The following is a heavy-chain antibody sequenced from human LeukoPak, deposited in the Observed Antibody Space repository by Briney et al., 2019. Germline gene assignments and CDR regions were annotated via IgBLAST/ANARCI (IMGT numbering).Heavy chain of an antibody. CDR1: GGSTRSYF. D-gene: IGHD5-12*01. CDR3: ARGLVLATDDAFDI. Sequence: SETLSLTCTVSGGSTRSYFWSWLRQPPGEGLEWIGYIWDTEITDYNPSLKSRVTISLDTSKNHFSLKLRSVTAADTALYFCARGLVLATDDAFDIWGQGTLVTVSS. V-gene: IGHV4-59*01. CDR2: IWDTEIT. J-gene: IGHJ3*02.